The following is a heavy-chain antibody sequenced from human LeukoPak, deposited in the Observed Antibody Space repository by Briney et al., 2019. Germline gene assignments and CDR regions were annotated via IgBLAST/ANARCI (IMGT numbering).Heavy chain of an antibody. Sequence: QPGRSLRLSCAASGFTFDDYAMHWVRHAPGKGLEWVSGISWNSCSIDYADSVKGRFTISRDNAKNSLYLQMNSLRAEDTALYYCAKESGMITFGGVIARRYFFDYWGQGTLVSVSS. CDR1: GFTFDDYA. CDR3: AKESGMITFGGVIARRYFFDY. CDR2: ISWNSCSI. J-gene: IGHJ4*02. D-gene: IGHD3-16*02. V-gene: IGHV3-9*01.